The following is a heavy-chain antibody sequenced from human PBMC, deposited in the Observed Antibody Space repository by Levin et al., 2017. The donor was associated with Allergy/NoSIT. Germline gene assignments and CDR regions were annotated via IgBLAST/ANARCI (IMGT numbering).Heavy chain of an antibody. J-gene: IGHJ4*02. Sequence: PGESLKISCSASGFTFNIYTMNWVRQAPGKGLEWISFISTNSAYIFYADSVRGRFTISRDNAKGSLYLQMNSLRADDTAIYYCARGPEVWGQGTPVTVSS. CDR3: ARGPEV. CDR1: GFTFNIYT. V-gene: IGHV3-21*01. CDR2: ISTNSAYI.